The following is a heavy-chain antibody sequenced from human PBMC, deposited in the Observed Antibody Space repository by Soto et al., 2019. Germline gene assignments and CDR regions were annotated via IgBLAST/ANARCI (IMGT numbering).Heavy chain of an antibody. J-gene: IGHJ3*02. Sequence: ESLKISCKGSGYSFSNYWIAWLRQMPGKGLEWMGIIYPAASDARYSPSFQGQVTISVDNSISTAYLQWSSLKASDTAMYYRASDSHCNGGNCPMGGFDMWGQGTMVTVS. CDR3: ASDSHCNGGNCPMGGFDM. D-gene: IGHD2-15*01. CDR2: IYPAASDA. CDR1: GYSFSNYW. V-gene: IGHV5-51*01.